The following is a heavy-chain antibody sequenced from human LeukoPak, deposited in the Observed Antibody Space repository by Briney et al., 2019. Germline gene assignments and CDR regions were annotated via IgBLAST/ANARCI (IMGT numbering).Heavy chain of an antibody. V-gene: IGHV1-69*13. CDR2: IIPIFGTA. CDR3: ARGLYCGGDCYYYFDY. D-gene: IGHD2-21*01. Sequence: SVKVSCTASGATFSSYAISWVRQAPGQGLEWMGGIIPIFGTANYAQKFQGRVTITADESTSTAYMELSSLRSEDTAVYYCARGLYCGGDCYYYFDYWGQGTLVSVSS. CDR1: GATFSSYA. J-gene: IGHJ4*02.